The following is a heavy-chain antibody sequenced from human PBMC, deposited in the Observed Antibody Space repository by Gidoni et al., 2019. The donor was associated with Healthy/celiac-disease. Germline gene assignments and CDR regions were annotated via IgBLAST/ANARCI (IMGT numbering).Heavy chain of an antibody. CDR3: ARVLTGTTRYYYGMDV. J-gene: IGHJ6*02. CDR1: GYTFTSYG. V-gene: IGHV1-18*01. Sequence: QVQLVQSGAEVKKPGASVKVSCKASGYTFTSYGISWVRQAPGQGLEWMGWISAYHGNTNYAQKLQGRVTMTTDTSTSTAYMELRSLRSDDTAVYYCARVLTGTTRYYYGMDVWGQGTTVTVSS. D-gene: IGHD1-7*01. CDR2: ISAYHGNT.